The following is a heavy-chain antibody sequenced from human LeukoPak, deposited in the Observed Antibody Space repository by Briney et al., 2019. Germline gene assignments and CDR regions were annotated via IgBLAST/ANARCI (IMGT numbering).Heavy chain of an antibody. Sequence: GGSLRPSCAASGCTFSSYSMNGVRQAPGKGLEWVSYISSSSSTIYYADSVKGRSTISRDNAKTSLYLKMNSLRAEDTAVYYCARLKRYYYDSSGYPLWGQGTLVTVSS. J-gene: IGHJ4*02. V-gene: IGHV3-48*04. CDR2: ISSSSSTI. D-gene: IGHD3-22*01. CDR3: ARLKRYYYDSSGYPL. CDR1: GCTFSSYS.